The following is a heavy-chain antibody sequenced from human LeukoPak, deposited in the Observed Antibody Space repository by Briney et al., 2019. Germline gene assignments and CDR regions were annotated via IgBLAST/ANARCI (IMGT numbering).Heavy chain of an antibody. J-gene: IGHJ5*02. CDR1: GGSISSSSYY. Sequence: SETLSLTCTVSGGSISSSSYYWGWIRQPPGKGLEWIGSIYYSGSTYYNPSLKSRVTISVDTSKNQFSLKLSSVTAADTAVYYCARDYHFCSGGSCPGGWFDPWGQGTLVTVSS. D-gene: IGHD2-15*01. V-gene: IGHV4-39*07. CDR2: IYYSGST. CDR3: ARDYHFCSGGSCPGGWFDP.